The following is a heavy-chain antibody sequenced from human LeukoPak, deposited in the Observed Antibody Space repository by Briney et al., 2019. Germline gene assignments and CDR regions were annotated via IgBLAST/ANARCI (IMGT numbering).Heavy chain of an antibody. CDR2: INPNSGGT. CDR1: GYTFTGYY. D-gene: IGHD2-15*01. CDR3: ARVPERPLQYCSGGSCYSEYFQH. V-gene: IGHV1-2*02. Sequence: ASVKDSCKASGYTFTGYYMHWVRQAPGQGLEWMGWINPNSGGTNYAQKFQGRVTMTRDTSISTAYMELSRLRSDDTAVYYCARVPERPLQYCSGGSCYSEYFQHWGQGTLVTVSS. J-gene: IGHJ1*01.